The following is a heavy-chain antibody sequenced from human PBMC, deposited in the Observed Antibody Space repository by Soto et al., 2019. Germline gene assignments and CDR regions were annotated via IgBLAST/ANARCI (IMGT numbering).Heavy chain of an antibody. Sequence: HVQLQESGPGLVKPSETLSLTCTVSGGSISTYYWSWIRQPPGKGLEWIGYIYYDGSTSYNPSLRSRVTISVDTSKNLFSLILSSVTSADTAVYYCARDELSSGLYVWFDPWGQGTLVTVSS. J-gene: IGHJ5*02. CDR1: GGSISTYY. CDR3: ARDELSSGLYVWFDP. V-gene: IGHV4-59*01. CDR2: IYYDGST. D-gene: IGHD6-25*01.